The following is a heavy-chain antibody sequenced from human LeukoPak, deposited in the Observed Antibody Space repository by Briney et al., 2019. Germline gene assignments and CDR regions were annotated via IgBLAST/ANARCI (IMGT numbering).Heavy chain of an antibody. CDR3: ASQASGSQDGY. CDR1: GFTFSSYG. D-gene: IGHD1-26*01. CDR2: ISYDGSNK. Sequence: GGSLRLSCAASGFTFSSYGMHWVRQAPGKGLEWVAVISYDGSNKYYADSVKGRFTISRDNSKNTLYLQMNSLRAEDTAVYYCASQASGSQDGYWGQGTLVTVSS. V-gene: IGHV3-30*03. J-gene: IGHJ4*02.